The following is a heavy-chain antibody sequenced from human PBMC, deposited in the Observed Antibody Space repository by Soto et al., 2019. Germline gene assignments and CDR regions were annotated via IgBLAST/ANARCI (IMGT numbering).Heavy chain of an antibody. Sequence: SETLSLTCTVSGGSITSGDYFWSWIRQSPGKGLEWIGYIFDSGSTYYTPSLKNRVTISADTSNNQFSLRLNSVTAADTAVYYCARQHYYDSSGYYTWNWGQGTLVTVSS. D-gene: IGHD3-22*01. J-gene: IGHJ4*02. V-gene: IGHV4-30-4*01. CDR2: IFDSGST. CDR1: GGSITSGDYF. CDR3: ARQHYYDSSGYYTWN.